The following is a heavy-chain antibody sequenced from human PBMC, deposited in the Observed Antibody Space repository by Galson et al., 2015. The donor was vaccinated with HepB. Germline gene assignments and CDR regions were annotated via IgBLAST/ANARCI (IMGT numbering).Heavy chain of an antibody. CDR2: VSSDESNK. CDR3: ARTFYFDN. V-gene: IGHV3-30*04. Sequence: SLRLSCAASGFTFSAYAMHWVRQAPGKGLEWVAHVSSDESNKYYADSVRGRFTISRDNSRNTVYLQMNSLRAEDTAVYYCARTFYFDNWGQGTLVTVSS. J-gene: IGHJ4*02. CDR1: GFTFSAYA.